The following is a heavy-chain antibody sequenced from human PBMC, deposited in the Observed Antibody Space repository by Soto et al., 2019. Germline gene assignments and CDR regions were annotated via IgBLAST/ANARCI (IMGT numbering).Heavy chain of an antibody. CDR3: ARVGTSESFFDY. V-gene: IGHV3-53*02. CDR1: GFTLSNNR. D-gene: IGHD7-27*01. J-gene: IGHJ4*02. Sequence: EVQLVETGGGLVLPGGSLRLSCVVSGFTLSNNRMTWVRQAPGQGLEWVSDLYFYGSANYADSVRGRFTIFKDDSKNTLYHQMTNLRADDTALYYCARVGTSESFFDYWGQGTLVTVSP. CDR2: LYFYGSA.